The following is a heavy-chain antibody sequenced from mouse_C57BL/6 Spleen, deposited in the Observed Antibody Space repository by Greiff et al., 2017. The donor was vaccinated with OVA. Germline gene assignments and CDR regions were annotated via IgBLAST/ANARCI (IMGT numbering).Heavy chain of an antibody. J-gene: IGHJ1*03. V-gene: IGHV1-82*01. CDR2: IYPGDGDT. D-gene: IGHD1-1*01. CDR1: GYAFSSSW. CDR3: ARYYYGSRDWYFDV. Sequence: QVQLQQSGPELVKPGASVKISCKASGYAFSSSWMNWVKQRPGKGLEWIGRIYPGDGDTNYNGKFKGKATLTADKSSSTAYMQLSSLTSEDSAVYFCARYYYGSRDWYFDVWGTGTTVTVSS.